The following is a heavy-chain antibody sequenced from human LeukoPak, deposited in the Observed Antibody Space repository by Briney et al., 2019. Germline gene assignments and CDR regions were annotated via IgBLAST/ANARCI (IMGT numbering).Heavy chain of an antibody. D-gene: IGHD2-15*01. CDR3: ANDRGRYCSGGSCYTTHYFDY. CDR1: GFTFSSYG. CDR2: IRYDGSNK. V-gene: IGHV3-30*02. J-gene: IGHJ4*02. Sequence: GSLRLSCAASGFTFSSYGMHWVRQAPGKGLEWVAFIRYDGSNKYYADSVKGRFTISRDNSKNTLYLQMNSLRAEDTAVYYCANDRGRYCSGGSCYTTHYFDYWGQGTLVTVSS.